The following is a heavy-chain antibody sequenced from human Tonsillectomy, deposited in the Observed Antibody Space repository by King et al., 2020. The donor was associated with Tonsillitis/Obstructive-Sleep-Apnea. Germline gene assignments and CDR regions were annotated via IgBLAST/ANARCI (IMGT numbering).Heavy chain of an antibody. CDR1: GFTFSSYA. V-gene: IGHV3-30*04. CDR3: AGIYFSSGWSS. Sequence: VQLVESGGGVVQPGRSLRLSCAASGFTFSSYALHWVRQAPGKGLEWVAIISYDGSTKYYGDSVKGRFTISRDNSKNTLYLQMNSLRAEDTAVYYCAGIYFSSGWSSWGQGTLVTVSS. J-gene: IGHJ4*02. CDR2: ISYDGSTK. D-gene: IGHD6-19*01.